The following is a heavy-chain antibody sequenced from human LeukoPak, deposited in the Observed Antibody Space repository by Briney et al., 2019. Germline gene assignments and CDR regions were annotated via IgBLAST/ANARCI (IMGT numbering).Heavy chain of an antibody. CDR3: ARVSSVWMKDYYYFMDV. CDR2: FYYTGST. Sequence: SDALSLTCTVAGGSISESTYYWGWIRQPPGKGLEWLGCFYYTGSTYFHSTLHSRVTISVDTSKHPVSLKLTAVTAADTAVYYCARVSSVWMKDYYYFMDVWGKGTTVTVSS. D-gene: IGHD5-12*01. CDR1: GGSISESTYY. J-gene: IGHJ6*03. V-gene: IGHV4-39*07.